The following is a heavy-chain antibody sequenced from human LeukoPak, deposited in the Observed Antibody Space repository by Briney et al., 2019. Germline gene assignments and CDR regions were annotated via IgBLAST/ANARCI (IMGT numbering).Heavy chain of an antibody. CDR1: GGSISSGAYY. CDR2: IYYSGST. V-gene: IGHV4-31*03. Sequence: PSETLSLTCTVSGGSISSGAYYWTWIRQHPGKGLEWIGYIYYSGSTYYNPSLESRVTISVDRSTNQFSLKLTSVTAADTAVYYCARGVIGFGESYFDYWGQGTLVTVSS. CDR3: ARGVIGFGESYFDY. D-gene: IGHD3-10*01. J-gene: IGHJ4*02.